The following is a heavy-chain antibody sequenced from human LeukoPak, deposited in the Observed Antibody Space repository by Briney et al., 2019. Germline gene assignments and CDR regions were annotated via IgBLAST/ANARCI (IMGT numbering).Heavy chain of an antibody. V-gene: IGHV4-59*01. Sequence: PSETLSLTCTVSVGSISSYHWSCIRQPPGKGLEGIGYIYYTGSTNYNPSITSRVTISADTSKKQFSLKLISVTAADTDVYYCARVGSSWRYFDYWGQGTLVTVSS. D-gene: IGHD6-13*01. CDR3: ARVGSSWRYFDY. CDR2: IYYTGST. J-gene: IGHJ4*02. CDR1: VGSISSYH.